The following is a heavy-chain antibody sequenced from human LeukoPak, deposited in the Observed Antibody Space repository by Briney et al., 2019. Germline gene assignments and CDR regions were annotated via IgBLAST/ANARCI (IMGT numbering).Heavy chain of an antibody. CDR1: GGSISSGDHY. CDR3: ARRGYCSGGSCYAGLNWFDP. D-gene: IGHD2-15*01. Sequence: PSQTLSLTCTVSGGSISSGDHYWSWIRQPPGKDLEWIGHIYYSGSTYYNPSLKSRVTISVDTSKNQFSLKLSSVSAAVTAVYYCARRGYCSGGSCYAGLNWFDPWGQGTLVTVSS. J-gene: IGHJ5*02. V-gene: IGHV4-30-4*01. CDR2: IYYSGST.